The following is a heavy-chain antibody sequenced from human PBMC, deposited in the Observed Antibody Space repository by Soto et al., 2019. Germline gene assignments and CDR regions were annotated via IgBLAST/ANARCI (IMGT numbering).Heavy chain of an antibody. D-gene: IGHD3-16*01. J-gene: IGHJ4*02. V-gene: IGHV3-33*05. CDR3: ARWGTTGGLDV. CDR2: TSYDGSNN. Sequence: QVQQVESGGGVVQPGTSLRLSCVGSGFTFRSYVIHWVRQAPGKGLEWVALTSYDGSNNFYGDPVKGRFTISRHNSRNTVELQMDSLRFEDTALYYCARWGTTGGLDVWGQGTLVSVSS. CDR1: GFTFRSYV.